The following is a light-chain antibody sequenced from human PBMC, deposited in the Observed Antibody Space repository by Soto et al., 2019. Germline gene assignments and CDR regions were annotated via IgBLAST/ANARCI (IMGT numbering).Light chain of an antibody. CDR2: KAS. CDR1: QTISSW. CDR3: QHYNSYSEA. J-gene: IGKJ1*01. V-gene: IGKV1-5*03. Sequence: IHMTHSPSTLSVSGGDIVTITGRASQTISSWLAWYQQKPGKAPKLLIYKASTLKSGVPSRFSGSGSGTEFTLTISSLQPDDFATYYCQHYNSYSEAFGQGTKVDIK.